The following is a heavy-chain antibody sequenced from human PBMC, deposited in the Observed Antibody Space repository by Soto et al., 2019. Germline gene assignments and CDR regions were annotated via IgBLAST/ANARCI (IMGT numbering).Heavy chain of an antibody. V-gene: IGHV5-51*01. CDR2: IYPGDSHT. CDR1: GDSFNTYW. CDR3: VRRDSGSYYFAFDM. J-gene: IGHJ3*02. D-gene: IGHD1-26*01. Sequence: PEESLKISCKGSGDSFNTYWIGWVRQMPGKGLEWMGLIYPGDSHTRYNPSFQGQVTISADKSISTAYLQWRSLKASDTAMYYCVRRDSGSYYFAFDMWGQGTLVTVSS.